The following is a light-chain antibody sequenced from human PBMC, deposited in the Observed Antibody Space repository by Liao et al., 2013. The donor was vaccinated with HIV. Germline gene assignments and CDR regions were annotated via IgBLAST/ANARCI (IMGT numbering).Light chain of an antibody. V-gene: IGLV3-1*01. Sequence: SYELTQPPSVSVSPGQTASITCSGDKLEDKYVCWYQQKPGQSPVLVIYQDNNRPSGIPERFSGSNSGNTATLTISGTQAMDEADYYCQAWDSSVVFGGGTKLTVL. CDR1: KLEDKY. J-gene: IGLJ2*01. CDR3: QAWDSSVV. CDR2: QDN.